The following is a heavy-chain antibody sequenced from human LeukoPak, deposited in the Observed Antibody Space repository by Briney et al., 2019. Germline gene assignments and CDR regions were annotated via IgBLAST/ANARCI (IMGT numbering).Heavy chain of an antibody. J-gene: IGHJ4*02. D-gene: IGHD3-3*02. CDR3: AKAGVISGWDY. CDR1: GFTLSNYP. V-gene: IGHV3-23*01. CDR2: IGEEKSGSWT. Sequence: PGGSLRLSCAASGFTLSNYPMGWVRQAPVKGLEWLSAIGEEKSGSWTKSTDSVKGRFTISRDNSENTLYLQMDSLTGEDTAVYYWAKAGVISGWDYWGQGVLVTVSS.